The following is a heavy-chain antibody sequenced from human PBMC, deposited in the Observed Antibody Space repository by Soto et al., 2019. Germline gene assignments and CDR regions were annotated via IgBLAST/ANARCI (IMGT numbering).Heavy chain of an antibody. CDR3: ASRPDGFDI. CDR2: INHSGST. V-gene: IGHV4-34*01. Sequence: QVQLQQWGAGLLKPSETLSLTCAVYGGSFSGYYWSWIRQPPGKGLERIGEINHSGSTNYNPSLKSRATISVVTSKNQFFLSLNSVTAADTAVYYCASRPDGFDIWGPGTMVTVSS. CDR1: GGSFSGYY. J-gene: IGHJ3*02.